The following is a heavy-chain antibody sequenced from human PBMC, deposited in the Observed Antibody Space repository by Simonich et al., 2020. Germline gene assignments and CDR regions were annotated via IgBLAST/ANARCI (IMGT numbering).Heavy chain of an antibody. D-gene: IGHD5-12*01. V-gene: IGHV3-48*01. CDR1: GFTVSSYS. J-gene: IGHJ3*02. CDR3: ARDSSYYAFDI. Sequence: EVQLVESGGGLVQPGGSLRLSCAASGFTVSSYSMNWVRQAPGKGLGWVSYSSSSSSNRYYADSVKGRFTISRDNAKNSLYLQMNSLRAEDTAVYYCARDSSYYAFDIWGQGTMVTVSS. CDR2: SSSSSSNR.